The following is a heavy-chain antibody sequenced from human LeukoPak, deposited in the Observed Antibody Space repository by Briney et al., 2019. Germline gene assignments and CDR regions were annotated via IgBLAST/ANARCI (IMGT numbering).Heavy chain of an antibody. CDR3: AKDRGTMIVVDPPDY. J-gene: IGHJ4*02. D-gene: IGHD3-22*01. CDR1: GFTFSRYG. CDR2: ISYDGSNK. Sequence: PGRSLRLSCAASGFTFSRYGMHWVRQAPGKGLEWVAVISYDGSNKYYADSVKGRFTISRDNSKNTLYLQMNSLRAEDTAVYYCAKDRGTMIVVDPPDYWGQGTLVTVSS. V-gene: IGHV3-30*18.